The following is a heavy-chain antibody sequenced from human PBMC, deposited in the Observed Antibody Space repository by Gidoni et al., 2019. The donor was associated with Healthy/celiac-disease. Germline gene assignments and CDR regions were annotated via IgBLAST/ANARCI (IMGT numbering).Heavy chain of an antibody. V-gene: IGHV4-31*03. Sequence: QVQLQESGPGLVKPSQTLSLTCTVSGGSISSGGYYWSWIRQHPGKGLEWIGYIYYSGSTYYNPSLKSRVTISVDTSKNQFSLKLSSVTAADTAVYYCAREGGITMVQGVIIRTDYWGQGTLVTVSS. CDR3: AREGGITMVQGVIIRTDY. D-gene: IGHD3-10*01. CDR2: IYYSGST. CDR1: GGSISSGGYY. J-gene: IGHJ4*02.